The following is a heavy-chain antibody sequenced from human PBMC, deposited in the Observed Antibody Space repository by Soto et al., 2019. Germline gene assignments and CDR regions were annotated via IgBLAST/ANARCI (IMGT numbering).Heavy chain of an antibody. CDR1: GDGVSNDSAS. CDR2: TYYRSKWYN. CDR3: AREPPYQFFDC. Sequence: SQTLSLTCAISGDGVSNDSASGDWIRPSPSRGLEWLGRTYYRSKWYNDYAVSVKSRITINPDTSKNQFSLQLNSVTPEDTAVYYCAREPPYQFFDCWGQGTLVTVSS. D-gene: IGHD2-2*01. V-gene: IGHV6-1*01. J-gene: IGHJ4*02.